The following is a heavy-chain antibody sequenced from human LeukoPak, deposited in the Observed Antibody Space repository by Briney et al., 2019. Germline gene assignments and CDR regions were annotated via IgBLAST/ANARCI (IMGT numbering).Heavy chain of an antibody. D-gene: IGHD3-22*01. CDR1: GYTFTGYY. CDR3: ARDAYYYDSSGYYVGDEHYFDY. Sequence: GASVKVSCKASGYTFTGYYMHWVRQAPGQGLEWMGIINPSGGSTGYAQKFQGRVTMTRDMSTSTVYMELSSLRSEDTAVYYCARDAYYYDSSGYYVGDEHYFDYWGQGNLVTVSS. CDR2: INPSGGST. J-gene: IGHJ4*02. V-gene: IGHV1-46*01.